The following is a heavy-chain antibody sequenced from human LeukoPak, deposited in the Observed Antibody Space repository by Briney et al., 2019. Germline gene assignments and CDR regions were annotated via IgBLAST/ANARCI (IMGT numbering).Heavy chain of an antibody. CDR3: ARGVSVGATRGFDY. CDR2: IYYSGST. Sequence: SETLSLTCTVSGGSISSSSYYWGWIRQPPGKGLEWIGSIYYSGSTYYNPSLKSRVTISVDTSKNQFSLKLSSVTAADTAVYYCARGVSVGATRGFDYWGQGTLVTVSS. D-gene: IGHD1-26*01. CDR1: GGSISSSSYY. J-gene: IGHJ4*02. V-gene: IGHV4-39*07.